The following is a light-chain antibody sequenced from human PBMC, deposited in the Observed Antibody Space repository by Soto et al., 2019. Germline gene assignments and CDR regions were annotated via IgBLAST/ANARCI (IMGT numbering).Light chain of an antibody. CDR1: TSNIGAGYD. CDR2: TNK. J-gene: IGLJ2*01. Sequence: QAVVTQPPSVSGAPGQRVTISCTGSTSNIGAGYDVHWYQQLPGTAPRLLIYTNKYRPSGVPDRFSGSKSGTSASLAITGLQAEDEADYYCQSYDSSSMLFGGGTKLTVL. V-gene: IGLV1-40*01. CDR3: QSYDSSSML.